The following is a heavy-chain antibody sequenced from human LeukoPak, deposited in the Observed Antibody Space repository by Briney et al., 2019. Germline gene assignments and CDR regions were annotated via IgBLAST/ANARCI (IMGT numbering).Heavy chain of an antibody. J-gene: IGHJ3*02. Sequence: GGSLRLSCAASGFTVSSNYMNWVRQAPGKGLEWVSVIYSGGSTYYADSVKGRFTISRDNSKNTLYLQMNSLRAEDTAVYYCAKSDYGDYGAFDIWGQGTMVTVSS. CDR1: GFTVSSNY. V-gene: IGHV3-53*01. CDR2: IYSGGST. D-gene: IGHD4-17*01. CDR3: AKSDYGDYGAFDI.